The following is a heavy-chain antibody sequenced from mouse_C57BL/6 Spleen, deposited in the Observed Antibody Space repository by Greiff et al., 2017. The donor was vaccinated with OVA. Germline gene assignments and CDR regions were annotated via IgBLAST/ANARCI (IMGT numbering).Heavy chain of an antibody. J-gene: IGHJ3*01. CDR1: GYSITSRYA. CDR3: ARDDGGPFAY. Sequence: EVKLQESGPGMVKPSQSLSLTCTVTGYSITSRYAWHWIRHFPGNKLEWVGYISYSGCTNYNPSLKSRISITHDTSKNHFYLKWNTVTTEDTATYYCARDDGGPFAYWGQGTLVTVSA. V-gene: IGHV3-1*01. CDR2: ISYSGCT. D-gene: IGHD3-3*01.